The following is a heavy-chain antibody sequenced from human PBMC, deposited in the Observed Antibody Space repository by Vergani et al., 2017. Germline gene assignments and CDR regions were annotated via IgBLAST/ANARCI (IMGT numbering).Heavy chain of an antibody. CDR1: GFTFSSYA. Sequence: EVQLLESGGGLVQPGGSLRLSCAASGFTFSSYAMSWVRQAPGKGLEWVSAISGSGGSTYYADSVKGRFTISRDNSKNTLYLQMNSLRAEDTAVYYCAKDGHAVAGTIDAFDIWGQGTMVTVSS. V-gene: IGHV3-23*01. CDR2: ISGSGGST. J-gene: IGHJ3*02. CDR3: AKDGHAVAGTIDAFDI. D-gene: IGHD6-19*01.